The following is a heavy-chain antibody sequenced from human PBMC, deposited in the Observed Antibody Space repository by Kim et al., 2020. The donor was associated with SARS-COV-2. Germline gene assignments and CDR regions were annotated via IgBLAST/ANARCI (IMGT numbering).Heavy chain of an antibody. V-gene: IGHV1-2*02. D-gene: IGHD3-10*01. CDR2: INPNSGGT. CDR1: GYTFTGYY. Sequence: ASVKVSCKASGYTFTGYYMHWVRQAPGQGLEWMGWINPNSGGTNYAQKFQGRVTMTRDTSISTAYMELSRLRSDDTAVYYCARVLLWFGELFPWGMDVWGQGTTVTVSS. J-gene: IGHJ6*02. CDR3: ARVLLWFGELFPWGMDV.